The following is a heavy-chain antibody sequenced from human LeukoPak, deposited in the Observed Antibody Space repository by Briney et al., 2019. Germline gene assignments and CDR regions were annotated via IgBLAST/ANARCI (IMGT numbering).Heavy chain of an antibody. CDR3: ARKGGQLGY. D-gene: IGHD3-16*01. V-gene: IGHV3-30*03. J-gene: IGHJ4*02. CDR1: GFTFSSYG. Sequence: PGGSLRLSCAASGFTFSSYGMHWVRQAPGKGLEWVAVISYDGSNKYYADSVKGRFTISRDNAKNSLYLQMNSLRAEDTAVYYCARKGGQLGYWGQGTLVTVSS. CDR2: ISYDGSNK.